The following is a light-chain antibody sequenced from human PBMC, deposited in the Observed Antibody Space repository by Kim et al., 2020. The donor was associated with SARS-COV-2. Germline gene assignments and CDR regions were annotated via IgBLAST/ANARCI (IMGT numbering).Light chain of an antibody. CDR2: DVS. V-gene: IGKV1-13*02. CDR1: QGISSA. Sequence: AIQLTQSPSSLSASVGDRVTITCRASQGISSALAWYQQKPGKAPKLLIYDVSSLESGVPSRLSGSGSGTDFSLTISSLQPEDFAAYYCQQFNSYPLTFGGGTKVDIK. CDR3: QQFNSYPLT. J-gene: IGKJ4*01.